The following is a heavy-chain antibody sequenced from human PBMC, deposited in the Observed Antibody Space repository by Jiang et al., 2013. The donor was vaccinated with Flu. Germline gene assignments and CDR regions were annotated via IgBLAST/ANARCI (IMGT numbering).Heavy chain of an antibody. CDR3: ARADLVVTAPLLFDY. V-gene: IGHV4-59*01. CDR1: GGSISDYY. J-gene: IGHJ4*02. D-gene: IGHD2-21*02. CDR2: FSNSGST. Sequence: GSGLVKPSETLSLTCTVSGGSISDYYWSWIRQPPGKGLEWIGHFSNSGSTNYNASFKSRVTISVDLSRNQFSLKLTSVTAADTAVYYCARADLVVTAPLLFDYWGQGTLVTVSS.